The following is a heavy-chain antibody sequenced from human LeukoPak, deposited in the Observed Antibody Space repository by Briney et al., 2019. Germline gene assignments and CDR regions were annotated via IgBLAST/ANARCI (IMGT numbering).Heavy chain of an antibody. D-gene: IGHD1-14*01. CDR3: ARGPGNRGYFDY. Sequence: PGRSLRLSCTASGFSFSFSDSYLIWIRQAPGKGLEWVSYISKSGSTIYYPDSVEGRFTISRDNAKNSVYLQMNSLRAEDTAVYYCARGPGNRGYFDYWGRGTLVTVSS. CDR1: GFSFSFSDSY. V-gene: IGHV3-11*01. CDR2: ISKSGSTI. J-gene: IGHJ4*02.